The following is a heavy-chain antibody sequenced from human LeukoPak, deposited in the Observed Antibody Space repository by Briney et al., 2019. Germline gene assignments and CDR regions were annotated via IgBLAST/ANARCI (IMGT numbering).Heavy chain of an antibody. CDR1: GGHLSSYY. CDR3: ARGSSSWTYYYGMDV. J-gene: IGHJ6*02. V-gene: IGHV4-59*01. Sequence: SETLSLTCTVSGGHLSSYYWRWIRPPPRQELDGVGCVYYSGSTNYNPSLKSRVTISVDTSKNQFSLKLSSVTAADTAVYYCARGSSSWTYYYGMDVWGQGTTVTVSS. D-gene: IGHD6-13*01. CDR2: VYYSGST.